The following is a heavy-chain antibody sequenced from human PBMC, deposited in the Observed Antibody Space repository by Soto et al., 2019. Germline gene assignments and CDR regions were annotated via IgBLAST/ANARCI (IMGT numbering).Heavy chain of an antibody. D-gene: IGHD3-22*01. CDR3: ARDRLRGYDSSGFYS. Sequence: ASVKVSCKASGYTFTSCAMHWVRQAPGQRLEWMGWINAGSGNTKYSQKIQGRVTITRDTSASTVFLELRSLKSDDTAIYYCARDRLRGYDSSGFYSWGQGTMVTVSS. CDR2: INAGSGNT. CDR1: GYTFTSCA. J-gene: IGHJ4*02. V-gene: IGHV1-3*01.